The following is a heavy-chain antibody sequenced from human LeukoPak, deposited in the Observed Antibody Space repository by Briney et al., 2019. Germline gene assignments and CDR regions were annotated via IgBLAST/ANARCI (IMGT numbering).Heavy chain of an antibody. CDR2: ISGSGGST. V-gene: IGHV3-23*01. CDR1: GFTFSSYG. D-gene: IGHD6-19*01. J-gene: IGHJ4*02. Sequence: GGSLRLSCAASGFTFSSYGMSWVRQAPGKGLEWVSAISGSGGSTYYADSVKGRFTISRDNSKNTLYLQMNSLRAEDTAVYYCSKGKDDSSGWYFFYWGQGTLVTVSS. CDR3: SKGKDDSSGWYFFY.